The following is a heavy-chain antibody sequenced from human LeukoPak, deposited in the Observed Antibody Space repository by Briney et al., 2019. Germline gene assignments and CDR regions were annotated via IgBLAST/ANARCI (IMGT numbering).Heavy chain of an antibody. D-gene: IGHD6-19*01. CDR1: GGSISSYY. CDR3: ARQSGWMDYLDP. CDR2: IYTSGST. Sequence: SETLSLTCTVSGGSISSYYWSWIRQPAGKGLEWIGRIYTSGSTNYNASLKSRVSMSVDTSKNQFSLKLSSVTAADTAVYYCARQSGWMDYLDPWGQGTLVTVSS. J-gene: IGHJ5*02. V-gene: IGHV4-4*07.